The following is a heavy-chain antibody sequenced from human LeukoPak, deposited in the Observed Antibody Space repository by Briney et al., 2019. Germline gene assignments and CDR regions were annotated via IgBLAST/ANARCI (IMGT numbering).Heavy chain of an antibody. J-gene: IGHJ5*02. V-gene: IGHV4-38-2*02. CDR1: GYSISSGYY. Sequence: SEALSLTCTVSGYSISSGYYWGWIRQPPGKGLEWIGSGSTYYNPSLKSRVTISVDTSKNQFSLKLSSVTAVDTAVYYCARDRVWFDPWGQGTLVTVSS. CDR3: ARDRVWFDP. CDR2: SGST.